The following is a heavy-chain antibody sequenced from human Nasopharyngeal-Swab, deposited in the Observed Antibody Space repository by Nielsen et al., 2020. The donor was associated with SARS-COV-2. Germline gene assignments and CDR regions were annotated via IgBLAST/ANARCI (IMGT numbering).Heavy chain of an antibody. CDR3: ASRPRAGY. CDR2: ITSSSTYK. J-gene: IGHJ4*02. V-gene: IGHV3-21*01. Sequence: WIRQPPRKGLEWISSITSSSTYKYYTDSVEGRFTISRDNAKNSLFLQMNSLRGEDTAVYYCASRPRAGYWGQGTLVTVSS.